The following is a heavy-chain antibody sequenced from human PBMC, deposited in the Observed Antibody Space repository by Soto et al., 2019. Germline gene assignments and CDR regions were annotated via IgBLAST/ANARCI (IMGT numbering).Heavy chain of an antibody. D-gene: IGHD6-6*01. CDR1: GFSFSTYS. J-gene: IGHJ6*02. CDR2: ISSRSYTI. Sequence: EVQLVESGGGLVQPGGSLRLSCAASGFSFSTYSMNWVRQAPGKGLEWVSYISSRSYTIYYVDSVKGRFTISRDNAKNSLYLQMNSLRDEDTAVYYCAGGGSSSDNGMDVWGQGTTVTVSS. CDR3: AGGGSSSDNGMDV. V-gene: IGHV3-48*02.